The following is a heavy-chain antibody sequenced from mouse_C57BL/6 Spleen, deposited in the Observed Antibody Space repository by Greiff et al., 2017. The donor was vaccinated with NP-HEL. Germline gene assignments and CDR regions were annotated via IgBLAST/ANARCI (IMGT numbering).Heavy chain of an antibody. D-gene: IGHD2-4*01. CDR2: IDPSDSET. J-gene: IGHJ1*03. V-gene: IGHV1-52*01. CDR1: GYTFTSYW. CDR3: ARGGGDYDYDVGYFDV. Sequence: VKLQQPGAELVRPGSSVKLSCKASGYTFTSYWMHWVKQRPIQGLEWIGNIDPSDSETHYNQKFKDKATLTVDKSSSTAYMQLSSLTSEDSAVYYCARGGGDYDYDVGYFDVWGTGTTVTVSS.